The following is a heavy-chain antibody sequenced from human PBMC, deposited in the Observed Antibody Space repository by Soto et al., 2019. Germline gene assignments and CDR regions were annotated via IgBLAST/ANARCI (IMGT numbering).Heavy chain of an antibody. J-gene: IGHJ6*03. CDR2: IWYDGSNK. V-gene: IGHV3-33*01. Sequence: GGSLRLSCAASGFTFSSYGMHWVRQAPGKGLEWVAVIWYDGSNKYYADSVKGRFTISRDNSKNTLYLQMNSLRAEDTAVYYCARWGPYGSGSYHLGGYMDVWGKGTTVTVSS. CDR1: GFTFSSYG. CDR3: ARWGPYGSGSYHLGGYMDV. D-gene: IGHD3-10*01.